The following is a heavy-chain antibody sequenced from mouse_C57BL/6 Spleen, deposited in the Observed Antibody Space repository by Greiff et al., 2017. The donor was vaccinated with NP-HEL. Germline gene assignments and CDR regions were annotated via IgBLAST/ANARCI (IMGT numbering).Heavy chain of an antibody. D-gene: IGHD2-12*01. CDR2: IDPSDSYT. CDR3: PRRGYSAWYFDV. V-gene: IGHV1-59*01. CDR1: GYTFTSYW. J-gene: IGHJ1*03. Sequence: VQLQQPGAELVRPGTSVKLSCKASGYTFTSYWMHWVKQRPGQGLEWIGVIDPSDSYTNYNQKFKGKATLTVDPSSRTAYMQLSSLTSEDSAVYYRPRRGYSAWYFDVWGTGTTVTVSS.